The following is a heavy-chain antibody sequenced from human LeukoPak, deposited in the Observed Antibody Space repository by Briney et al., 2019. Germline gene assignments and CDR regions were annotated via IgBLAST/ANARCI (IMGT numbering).Heavy chain of an antibody. D-gene: IGHD1-26*01. CDR2: IRSKAYGGTT. V-gene: IGHV3-49*04. Sequence: PGGSLRLSCTASGFTFGDYAMSWVRQAPGKGLEWVGFIRSKAYGGTTEYAASVKGRFTISRDDSKSIAYLQMNSLKTEDTAVYYCTPSGSYFPLGYWGQGTLVTVSS. CDR3: TPSGSYFPLGY. CDR1: GFTFGDYA. J-gene: IGHJ4*02.